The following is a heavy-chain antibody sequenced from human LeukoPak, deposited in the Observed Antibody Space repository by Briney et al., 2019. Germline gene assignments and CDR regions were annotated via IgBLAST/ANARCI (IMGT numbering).Heavy chain of an antibody. CDR1: AFTFSSYA. Sequence: GGSLRLSCAASAFTFSSYAMSWVRQAPGKGLEWLSVISGSGGSTYYADSVKGRFTISRDNSKNTLYLQMNSLRAEDTAAYYCAKDENFNWFDPWGQGTLVTVSS. CDR3: AKDENFNWFDP. J-gene: IGHJ5*02. D-gene: IGHD3-3*01. V-gene: IGHV3-23*01. CDR2: ISGSGGST.